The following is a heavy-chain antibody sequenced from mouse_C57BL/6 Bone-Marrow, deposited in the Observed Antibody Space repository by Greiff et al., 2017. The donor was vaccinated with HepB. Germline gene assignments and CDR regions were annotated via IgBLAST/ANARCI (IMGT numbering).Heavy chain of an antibody. J-gene: IGHJ1*03. CDR3: AREGWAYWYLDD. D-gene: IGHD2-3*01. V-gene: IGHV1-50*01. CDR1: GYTFTSYW. CDR2: IDPSDSYT. Sequence: QVQLQQPGAELVKPGASVKLSCKAYGYTFTSYWMQWVKQRPGQGLEWIGEIDPSDSYTNYNQKFKGKATLTVDTSSSTAYMQLSSLTSEDSAVYYCAREGWAYWYLDDWGTGTTVTVSS.